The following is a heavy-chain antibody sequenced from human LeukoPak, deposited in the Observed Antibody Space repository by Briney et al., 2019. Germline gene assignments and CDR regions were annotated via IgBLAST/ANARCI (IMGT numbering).Heavy chain of an antibody. J-gene: IGHJ4*02. CDR3: ARDTRSSGNYCLDY. CDR1: GLTVSSNY. D-gene: IGHD1-26*01. Sequence: GGSLRLSCAASGLTVSSNYMSWVRQAPGKGLEWVSVIYSGGSTYYADSVKGRFTISRDNSKNTLYLQMNRLRAEETAVYYCARDTRSSGNYCLDYWGQGTLVTVSS. CDR2: IYSGGST. V-gene: IGHV3-53*01.